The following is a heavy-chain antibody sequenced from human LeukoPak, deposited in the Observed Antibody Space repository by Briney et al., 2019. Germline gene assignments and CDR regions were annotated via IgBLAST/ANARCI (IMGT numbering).Heavy chain of an antibody. CDR2: IYYSGST. CDR1: GFTFSSYA. V-gene: IGHV4-39*07. D-gene: IGHD3-10*01. Sequence: PGGSLRLSCAASGFTFSSYAMSWVRQPPGKGLEWIGSIYYSGSTYYNPSLKSRVTISVDTSKNQFSLELSSVTAADMAVYYCARGRGEGRGIAMIRGVRAPSYNWFDPWGHGILVTVSS. J-gene: IGHJ5*02. CDR3: ARGRGEGRGIAMIRGVRAPSYNWFDP.